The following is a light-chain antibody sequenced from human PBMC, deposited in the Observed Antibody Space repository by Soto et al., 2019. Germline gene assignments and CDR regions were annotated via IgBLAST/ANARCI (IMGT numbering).Light chain of an antibody. J-gene: IGKJ2*01. V-gene: IGKV3-15*01. CDR2: SAS. CDR3: QQGHNWPLT. CDR1: QSISTE. Sequence: IAMTQSRAPLSVSPGERATLSCRASQSISTELAWYQQIPGQPPRLLLYSASTRATGVPARFTGSGSGSEFTLTISGLQSEDFAIYYCQQGHNWPLTFGQGTRLEI.